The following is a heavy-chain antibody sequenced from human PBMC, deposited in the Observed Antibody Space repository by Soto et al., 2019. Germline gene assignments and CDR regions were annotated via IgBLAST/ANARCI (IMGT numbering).Heavy chain of an antibody. V-gene: IGHV1-2*04. D-gene: IGHD6-19*01. CDR1: GYTFTGYY. Sequence: QVQLVQSGAEVKKPGASVKVSCKASGYTFTGYYMHWVRQAPGQGLEWMGWINPNSGGTNYAQKFQGWVTMTRDTSISTAYMELSRLRSDDTAVYYCARSKMAGLNYYYSGMDVWGQGTTVTVSS. J-gene: IGHJ6*02. CDR2: INPNSGGT. CDR3: ARSKMAGLNYYYSGMDV.